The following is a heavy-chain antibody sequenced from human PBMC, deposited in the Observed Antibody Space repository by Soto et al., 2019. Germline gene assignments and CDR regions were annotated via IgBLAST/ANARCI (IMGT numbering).Heavy chain of an antibody. CDR3: ARDAYISGYYQCDY. CDR2: IHFDGSTT. V-gene: IGHV3-74*01. D-gene: IGHD6-19*01. CDR1: GFTFSSYW. J-gene: IGHJ4*02. Sequence: EVQLVESGGGLVQPGGSLRLSCAASGFTFSSYWMHWVRQVPGKGLVWVSRIHFDGSTTHYADSVKGRFTISRDNAKNTLSLQLNSLRAADTAVYYCARDAYISGYYQCDYGGQGTLGTVSS.